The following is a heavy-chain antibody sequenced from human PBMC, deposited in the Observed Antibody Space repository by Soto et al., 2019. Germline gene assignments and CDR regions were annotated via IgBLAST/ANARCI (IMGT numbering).Heavy chain of an antibody. D-gene: IGHD1-26*01. CDR3: AKDPGGSYSFDY. CDR2: ISYDGSNK. Sequence: QVQLVESGGGVVQPGRSLRLSCAASGFTFSSYGMHWVRQAPGKGLEWVAVISYDGSNKYYADSVKGRFTISRDNSKNTLYLQMNSLRAEDTAVYYCAKDPGGSYSFDYWGQGTLVTVSS. J-gene: IGHJ4*02. CDR1: GFTFSSYG. V-gene: IGHV3-30*18.